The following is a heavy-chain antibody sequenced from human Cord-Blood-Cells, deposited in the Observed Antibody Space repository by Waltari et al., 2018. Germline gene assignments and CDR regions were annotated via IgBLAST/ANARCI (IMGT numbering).Heavy chain of an antibody. J-gene: IGHJ4*02. CDR2: ISTSSSTI. CDR1: GFTFSSYS. CDR3: ARELGYIDY. V-gene: IGHV3-48*02. D-gene: IGHD3-16*01. Sequence: EVQLVESGGGLVQPGGSLRLSCAASGFTFSSYSMNWFRQAPGKGLEWVSYISTSSSTIDYADSVKVLFTISRDNAKNSLYLQMNSLRDEDTAVYYCARELGYIDYWGQGTLVTVSS.